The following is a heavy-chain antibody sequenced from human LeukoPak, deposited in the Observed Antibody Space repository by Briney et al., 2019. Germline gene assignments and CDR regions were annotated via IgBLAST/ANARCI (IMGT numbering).Heavy chain of an antibody. Sequence: GESLKISCKGSGYSFTSYWIGWVRQMPGKGLEWRGIIYPGDSDTRYSPSFQGQVTISADKSISTAYLQWSSLKASDTAMYYCARQQGTGEWGNYYYYYMDVWGKGTTVTVSS. CDR1: GYSFTSYW. D-gene: IGHD2-8*01. J-gene: IGHJ6*03. V-gene: IGHV5-51*01. CDR3: ARQQGTGEWGNYYYYYMDV. CDR2: IYPGDSDT.